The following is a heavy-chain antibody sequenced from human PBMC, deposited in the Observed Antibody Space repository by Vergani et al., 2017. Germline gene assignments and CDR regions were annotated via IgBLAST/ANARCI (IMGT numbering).Heavy chain of an antibody. Sequence: EVQLVQSGAEVKKPGESLKISCKGSGYSFTSYWIGWVRQMPGKGLEWMGNIYPGDSDTRYSPSFQGQVTISADKSISTAYLQWSSLKTSDTAMYYCARCLASKRVYCSGGSCYSYYYYYYMDVWGKGTTVTVSS. CDR2: IYPGDSDT. J-gene: IGHJ6*03. CDR1: GYSFTSYW. V-gene: IGHV5-51*01. D-gene: IGHD2-15*01. CDR3: ARCLASKRVYCSGGSCYSYYYYYYMDV.